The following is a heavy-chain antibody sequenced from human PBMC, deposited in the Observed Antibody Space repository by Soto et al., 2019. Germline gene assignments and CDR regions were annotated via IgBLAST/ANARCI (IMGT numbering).Heavy chain of an antibody. D-gene: IGHD3-3*01. CDR1: GYTFTSYG. CDR3: GREKRITIFGVVPTPPHFDY. CDR2: ISAYNGNT. J-gene: IGHJ4*02. V-gene: IGHV1-18*01. Sequence: ASVKVSCKASGYTFTSYGISWVRQAPGQGLEWMGWISAYNGNTNYAQKLQGRVTMTTDTSTSTAYMELRSLRSDDTAVYYCGREKRITIFGVVPTPPHFDYWGQGTLVTVSS.